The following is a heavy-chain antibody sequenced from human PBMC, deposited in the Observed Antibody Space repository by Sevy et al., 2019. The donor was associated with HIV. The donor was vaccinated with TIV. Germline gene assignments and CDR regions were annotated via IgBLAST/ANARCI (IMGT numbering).Heavy chain of an antibody. J-gene: IGHJ5*02. Sequence: SETLSLTCAVHDGSFSGYYWNWIRQLPGKGLEWIGEINESGITNYNPSLKSRVTISVDTSKKEFSLKLNSVTAADTAVYFSARSPPVVVVPGAPSWFDPWGQGTLVTVSS. D-gene: IGHD2-2*01. CDR3: ARSPPVVVVPGAPSWFDP. V-gene: IGHV4-34*01. CDR2: INESGIT. CDR1: DGSFSGYY.